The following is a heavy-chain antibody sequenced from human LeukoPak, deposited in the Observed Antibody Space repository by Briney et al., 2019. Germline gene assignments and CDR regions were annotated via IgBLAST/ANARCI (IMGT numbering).Heavy chain of an antibody. CDR1: GSSFISYW. CDR3: ARAHDLNWYDS. CDR2: IYPSDSYT. Sequence: GESLRISCKGSGSSFISYWISWVRQMPGKGLEWMGKIYPSDSYTNYSPSFQGHVTISVDKSITTAYLQWNSLTASDTAMYYCARAHDLNWYDSWGQGTLVTVSS. J-gene: IGHJ5*01. V-gene: IGHV5-10-1*01.